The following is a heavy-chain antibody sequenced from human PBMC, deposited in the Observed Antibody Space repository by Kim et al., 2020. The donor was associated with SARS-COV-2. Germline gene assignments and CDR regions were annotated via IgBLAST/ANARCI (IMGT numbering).Heavy chain of an antibody. CDR3: AREGIAAAYFDY. J-gene: IGHJ4*02. Sequence: SYADAVKGRFTISRDNAKNTLYLQMNSLRAEDTAVYYCAREGIAAAYFDYWGQGTLVTVSS. V-gene: IGHV3-74*01. D-gene: IGHD6-13*01.